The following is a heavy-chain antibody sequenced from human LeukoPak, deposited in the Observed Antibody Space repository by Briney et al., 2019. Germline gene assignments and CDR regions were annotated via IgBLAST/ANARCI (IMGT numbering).Heavy chain of an antibody. V-gene: IGHV1-24*01. CDR2: FDPEDGET. D-gene: IGHD3-3*01. CDR1: GYTLTELS. J-gene: IGHJ4*02. CDR3: ATPGLRFFKGYFDY. Sequence: GASVTVSCKVSGYTLTELSMHWVRQAPGKGLEWMGGFDPEDGETIYAQKFQGRVTMTEDTSTDTAYMELSRLRSEDTAVYYCATPGLRFFKGYFDYWGQGTLVTVSS.